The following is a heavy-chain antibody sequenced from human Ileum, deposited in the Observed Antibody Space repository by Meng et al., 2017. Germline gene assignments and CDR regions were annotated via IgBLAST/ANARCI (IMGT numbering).Heavy chain of an antibody. J-gene: IGHJ6*02. CDR3: ARDPDYDSSGYEYYYYYGLDV. Sequence: ASVKVSCKASGYTFTSYYMHWVRQAPGQGLEWMGIINPSGGSTSYAQKFQGRVTMTRDTSTSTVYMALSSLRSEYTAVYYCARDPDYDSSGYEYYYYYGLDVWGQGTTVTVSS. CDR2: INPSGGST. CDR1: GYTFTSYY. V-gene: IGHV1-46*01. D-gene: IGHD3-22*01.